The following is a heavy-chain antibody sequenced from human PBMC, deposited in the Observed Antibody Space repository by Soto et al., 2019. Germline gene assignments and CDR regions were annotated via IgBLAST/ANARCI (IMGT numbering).Heavy chain of an antibody. CDR1: GGSISSYY. Sequence: QVQLQESGPGLVKPSETLSLTCTVSGGSISSYYWGWIRQPAGKGLEWIGRIYTSGSTNYNPSLKSRVTTSVDTSKNQFPRKLSSVTTADTAVYYCARAEQWLVNWFDPWGQGTLVTLSS. D-gene: IGHD6-19*01. CDR2: IYTSGST. J-gene: IGHJ5*02. V-gene: IGHV4-4*07. CDR3: ARAEQWLVNWFDP.